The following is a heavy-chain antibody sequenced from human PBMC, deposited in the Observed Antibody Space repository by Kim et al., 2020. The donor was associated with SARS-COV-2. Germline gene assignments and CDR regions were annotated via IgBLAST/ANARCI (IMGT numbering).Heavy chain of an antibody. D-gene: IGHD3-3*01. CDR1: GFTFSSYW. J-gene: IGHJ6*02. CDR2: IKQDGSEK. CDR3: ARDGAYYDFWSGYYRPWYYGMDV. Sequence: GGSLRLSCAASGFTFSSYWMSWVRQAPGKGLEWVANIKQDGSEKYYVDSVKGRFTISRDNAKNSLYLQMNSLRAEDTAVYYCARDGAYYDFWSGYYRPWYYGMDVWGQGTTVTVSS. V-gene: IGHV3-7*01.